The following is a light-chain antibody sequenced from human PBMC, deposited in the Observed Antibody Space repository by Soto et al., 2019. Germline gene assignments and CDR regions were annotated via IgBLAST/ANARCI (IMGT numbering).Light chain of an antibody. CDR3: QQAYPAT. Sequence: EIASTRSPATLSVYQGERATLSCRASQSVSSSYLAWYQQKPGQAPRLPIYGASSRATGIPDRFSGSGSGTDFTLSICRLEPEDFAVYYCQQAYPATFGQGTKVDI. CDR1: QSVSSSY. J-gene: IGKJ1*01. V-gene: IGKV3-20*01. CDR2: GAS.